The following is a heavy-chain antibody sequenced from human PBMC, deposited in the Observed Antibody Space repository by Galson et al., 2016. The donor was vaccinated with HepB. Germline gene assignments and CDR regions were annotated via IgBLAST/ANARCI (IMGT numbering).Heavy chain of an antibody. CDR3: ASQVTHLGDAFDI. D-gene: IGHD5-18*01. V-gene: IGHV5-51*03. J-gene: IGHJ3*02. Sequence: QSGAEVKKPGESLKISCKGSGYSFTNYWIGWVRQMPGKGLEWMGIIFPGDSDTRYSPSFEGQVTISADKSISTAYLQWSGLKAADTAMYYCASQVTHLGDAFDIWGQGTMVSVSS. CDR2: IFPGDSDT. CDR1: GYSFTNYW.